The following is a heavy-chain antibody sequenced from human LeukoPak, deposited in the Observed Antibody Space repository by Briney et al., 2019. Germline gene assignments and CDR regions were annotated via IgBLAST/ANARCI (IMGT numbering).Heavy chain of an antibody. CDR2: ISGGSSFT. Sequence: GGSLRLSCAASGFSFSSFSMNWVRQAPGKGLEWVSYISGGSSFTYYVDSVKGRFTISRDNAKNSLYLQMNSLRAEDTVVYYCARDLGYSSGLNYWGQGTRVTVSS. V-gene: IGHV3-21*01. J-gene: IGHJ4*02. D-gene: IGHD6-19*01. CDR1: GFSFSSFS. CDR3: ARDLGYSSGLNY.